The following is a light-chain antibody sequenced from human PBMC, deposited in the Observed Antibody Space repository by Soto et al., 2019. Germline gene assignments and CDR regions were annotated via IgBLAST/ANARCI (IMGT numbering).Light chain of an antibody. V-gene: IGLV2-8*01. J-gene: IGLJ1*01. CDR1: SSDVGGYNY. CDR3: CSYVGSNNYV. CDR2: EVT. Sequence: QSALTQPPSASGSPGQSVAISCTGTSSDVGGYNYVSWYQQYPGKAPKLIMYEVTKWPSGVPDRFSGSKSGNTASLTVSGLQAEDEADYYCCSYVGSNNYVFGTGTKVTV.